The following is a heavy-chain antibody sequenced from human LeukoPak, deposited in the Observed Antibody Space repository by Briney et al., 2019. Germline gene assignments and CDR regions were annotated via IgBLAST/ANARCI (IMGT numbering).Heavy chain of an antibody. Sequence: PSQTLSLTCTVSGGSISSGGYYWSWIRQHPGKGLEWIGYIYYSGSTYYNPSLKSRVTISVDTSKNQFSLKLSSVTAADTAVYYCARGRRYDYVWGSYRNIDYWGRGTLVTVSS. V-gene: IGHV4-31*03. CDR3: ARGRRYDYVWGSYRNIDY. CDR1: GGSISSGGYY. CDR2: IYYSGST. D-gene: IGHD3-16*02. J-gene: IGHJ4*02.